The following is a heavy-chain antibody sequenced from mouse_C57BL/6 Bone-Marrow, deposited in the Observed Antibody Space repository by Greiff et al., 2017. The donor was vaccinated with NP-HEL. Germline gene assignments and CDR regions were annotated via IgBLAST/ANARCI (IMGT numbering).Heavy chain of an antibody. V-gene: IGHV10-1*01. Sequence: EVQLVESGGGLVQPKGSLKLSCAASGFSFNTYAMNWVRQAPGKGLEWVARIRSKSNNYATYYADSVKDRFTISRDDSESMLYLQMNNLKTEDTAMYYCVRHLGRAWFAYWGQGTLVTVSA. CDR1: GFSFNTYA. J-gene: IGHJ3*01. CDR3: VRHLGRAWFAY. D-gene: IGHD4-1*01. CDR2: IRSKSNNYAT.